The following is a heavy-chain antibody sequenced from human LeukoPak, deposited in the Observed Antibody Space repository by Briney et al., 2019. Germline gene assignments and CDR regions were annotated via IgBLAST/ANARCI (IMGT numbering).Heavy chain of an antibody. CDR1: GYTFTGYY. V-gene: IGHV1-2*02. Sequence: ASVTVSCKASGYTFTGYYMHWVRQAPGQGLEWMGWINPNSGGTNYAQKFQGRVTMTRDTSISTAYMELSRLRSDDTAVYYCARVYCSSTSCYTFDYWGQGTLVTVSS. CDR2: INPNSGGT. CDR3: ARVYCSSTSCYTFDY. D-gene: IGHD2-2*02. J-gene: IGHJ4*02.